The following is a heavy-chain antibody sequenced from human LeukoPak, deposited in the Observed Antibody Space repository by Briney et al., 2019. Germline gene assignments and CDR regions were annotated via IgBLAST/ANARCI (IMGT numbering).Heavy chain of an antibody. J-gene: IGHJ6*03. CDR2: ISGSGGTT. Sequence: GTLSLTCAVSGGSISSSNWWSWVRQPPGKGLEWVSAISGSGGTTHYADSVKGRFTISRDNSKNTLYLQMNSLRAEDTAVYYCAKPFIVGATGYYYYYMDVWGKGTTVTVSS. CDR1: GGSISSSN. D-gene: IGHD1-26*01. V-gene: IGHV3-23*01. CDR3: AKPFIVGATGYYYYYMDV.